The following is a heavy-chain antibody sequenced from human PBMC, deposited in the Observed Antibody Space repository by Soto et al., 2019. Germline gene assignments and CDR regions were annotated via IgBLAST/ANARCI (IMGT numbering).Heavy chain of an antibody. Sequence: PGGSLRLSCAASASGFTCSSYVMSWVRQAPGKGLEWVSAISGSGGSTYYADSVKGRFTISRDNSNNTLYLQMNSLRAEDTAVYYCATTAAGFDYWGQGTLVTVSS. D-gene: IGHD6-13*01. CDR3: ATTAAGFDY. CDR2: ISGSGGST. CDR1: GFTCSSYV. J-gene: IGHJ4*02. V-gene: IGHV3-23*01.